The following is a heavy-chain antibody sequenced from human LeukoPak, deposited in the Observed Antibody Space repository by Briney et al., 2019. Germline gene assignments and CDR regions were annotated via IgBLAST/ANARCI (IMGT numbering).Heavy chain of an antibody. CDR1: GGSLSGYY. Sequence: SETLSLTCAVYGGSLSGYYWSWIRQPPGKGLEWIGEINHSGSTNYNPSLKSRVTISVDTSKNQFSLKLSSVTAADTAVYYCARYDSNYYYYMDVWGKGTTVTVSS. CDR3: ARYDSNYYYYMDV. D-gene: IGHD3-3*01. CDR2: INHSGST. V-gene: IGHV4-34*01. J-gene: IGHJ6*03.